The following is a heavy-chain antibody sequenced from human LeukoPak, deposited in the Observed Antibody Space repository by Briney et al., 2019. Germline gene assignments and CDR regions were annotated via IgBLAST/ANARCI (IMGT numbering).Heavy chain of an antibody. V-gene: IGHV3-30-3*01. CDR3: ARPQWEQGIGAFDI. J-gene: IGHJ3*02. Sequence: PGRSLRLSCAASGFTFSSYAMHWVRQAPGKGLEWVAVISYDGSNKYYADSVKGRFTISRDNSKNTLYLQMNSLRAEDTAVYYCARPQWEQGIGAFDIWGQGTMVTVSS. D-gene: IGHD1-26*01. CDR1: GFTFSSYA. CDR2: ISYDGSNK.